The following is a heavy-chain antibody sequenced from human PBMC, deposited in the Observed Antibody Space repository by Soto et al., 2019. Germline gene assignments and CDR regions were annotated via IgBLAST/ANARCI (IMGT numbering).Heavy chain of an antibody. Sequence: VQLVESGGGVVQPGRSLRLSCAASGFTFSDYAMHWVRQAPGKGLEWVAVVYHDGRNTHYADSVKGRFTISRDSSKNTFSLEMTSLRAEDTAVYYCAKGGRQWLVTSDFNYWGQGALVTVSS. J-gene: IGHJ4*02. V-gene: IGHV3-30*18. CDR1: GFTFSDYA. D-gene: IGHD6-19*01. CDR3: AKGGRQWLVTSDFNY. CDR2: VYHDGRNT.